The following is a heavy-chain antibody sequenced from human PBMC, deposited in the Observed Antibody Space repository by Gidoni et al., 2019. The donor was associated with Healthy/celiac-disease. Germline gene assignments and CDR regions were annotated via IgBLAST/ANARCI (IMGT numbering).Heavy chain of an antibody. CDR2: IYYSGST. V-gene: IGHV4-59*01. Sequence: QVQLQASGPGLVKPSETLSLTCTVSGGSISSYYWSWIRQPPGKGLEWIGYIYYSGSTNYNPSLKSRVTISVDTSKNQFSLKLSSVTAADTAVYYCARLPSRLQVFDYWGQGTLVTVSS. J-gene: IGHJ4*02. D-gene: IGHD1-1*01. CDR3: ARLPSRLQVFDY. CDR1: GGSISSYY.